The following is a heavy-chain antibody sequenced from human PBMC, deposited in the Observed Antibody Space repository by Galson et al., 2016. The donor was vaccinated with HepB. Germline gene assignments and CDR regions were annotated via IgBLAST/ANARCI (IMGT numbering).Heavy chain of an antibody. J-gene: IGHJ4*02. Sequence: SLRLSCAASGFTFSSYWMHWVRQAPGKGLVWVSRINSDGSSTSYADSVKGRFTISRDNSKNTVYLQLSSLRVDDTAVYYCVKDGYSGSYDYWGQGTLVTVSS. D-gene: IGHD1-26*01. CDR1: GFTFSSYW. CDR2: INSDGSST. V-gene: IGHV3-74*01. CDR3: VKDGYSGSYDY.